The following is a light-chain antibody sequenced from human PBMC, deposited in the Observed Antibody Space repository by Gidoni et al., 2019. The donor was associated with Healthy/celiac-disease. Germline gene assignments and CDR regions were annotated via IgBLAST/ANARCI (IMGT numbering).Light chain of an antibody. CDR1: NLGNKY. CDR3: QAWDSSTGV. V-gene: IGLV3-1*01. J-gene: IGLJ1*01. Sequence: SYELTQPPSVSVSPGQTASITCSGDNLGNKYACWYKQKPGQSPVLVIYQDNKRPSGIPERFSGSNSGNTATLTLSGTQAMDEADYYCQAWDSSTGVFGTGTKVTVL. CDR2: QDN.